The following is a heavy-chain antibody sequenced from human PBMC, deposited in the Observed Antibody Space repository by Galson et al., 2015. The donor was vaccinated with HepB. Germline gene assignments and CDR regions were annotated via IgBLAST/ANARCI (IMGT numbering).Heavy chain of an antibody. CDR1: GYSFTSYW. J-gene: IGHJ4*02. D-gene: IGHD3-22*01. V-gene: IGHV5-10-1*01. CDR3: ARLPYYYDSSGYYSLDY. CDR2: IDPSDSYT. Sequence: QSGAEVKKPGESLRISCKGSGYSFTSYWISWVRQMPGKGLEWMGRIDPSDSYTNYSPSFQGHVTISADKSISTAYLQWSSLKASDTAMYYCARLPYYYDSSGYYSLDYWGQGTLVTVSS.